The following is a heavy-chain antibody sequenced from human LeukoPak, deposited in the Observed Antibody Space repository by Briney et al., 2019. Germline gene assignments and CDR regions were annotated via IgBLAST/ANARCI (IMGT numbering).Heavy chain of an antibody. J-gene: IGHJ4*02. V-gene: IGHV3-23*01. CDR1: GFTFRSHA. CDR2: ISISGDKT. CDR3: AKEIRPNDY. D-gene: IGHD4-17*01. Sequence: GGSLRLSCAASGFTFRSHAMTWVRQAPGKGLEWVSAISISGDKTYYTDSVKGWFTISRDNSKNTVYLQMNSLRPDDTAVYYCAKEIRPNDYWGRGTLVTVSS.